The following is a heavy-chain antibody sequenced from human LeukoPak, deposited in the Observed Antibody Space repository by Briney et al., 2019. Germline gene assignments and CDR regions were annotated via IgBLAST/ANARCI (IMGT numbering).Heavy chain of an antibody. J-gene: IGHJ4*02. Sequence: ASVKVSCKASGGTFRSFAISWVRQAPGQGLEWLGWVTPYSFNTNSAQKFQGRVTMTTDTSTSTAYMELRSLRSDDTAVYYCARDYGDYVIGFDYWGQGTLVTVSS. CDR1: GGTFRSFA. CDR2: VTPYSFNT. D-gene: IGHD4-17*01. V-gene: IGHV1-18*01. CDR3: ARDYGDYVIGFDY.